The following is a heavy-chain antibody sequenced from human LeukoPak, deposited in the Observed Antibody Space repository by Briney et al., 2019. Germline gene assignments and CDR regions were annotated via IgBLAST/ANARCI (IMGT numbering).Heavy chain of an antibody. J-gene: IGHJ4*02. CDR2: ISSTSSYI. CDR1: GFTFSTYS. V-gene: IGHV3-21*01. Sequence: GGSLRLSCAASGFTFSTYSMNWVRQAPGKGREWVSFISSTSSYIYYADSVKGRFTISRDNAQKSLYLQMNSLRAEDTAVYYCARVGYSSGWYFDYWGQGTLVTVSS. CDR3: ARVGYSSGWYFDY. D-gene: IGHD6-19*01.